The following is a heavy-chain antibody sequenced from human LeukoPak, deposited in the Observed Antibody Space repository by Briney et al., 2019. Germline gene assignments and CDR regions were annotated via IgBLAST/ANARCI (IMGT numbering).Heavy chain of an antibody. J-gene: IGHJ4*02. CDR3: ASLQLWSYYFDY. Sequence: GASVKVSCKVSGYTLTELSMHWVRQAPGKGLEWMGGFDPEDGETIYAQKFQGRVTMTEDTFTDTAYMELSSLRSEDTAVYYCASLQLWSYYFDYWGQGTLVTVSS. V-gene: IGHV1-24*01. CDR2: FDPEDGET. CDR1: GYTLTELS. D-gene: IGHD5-18*01.